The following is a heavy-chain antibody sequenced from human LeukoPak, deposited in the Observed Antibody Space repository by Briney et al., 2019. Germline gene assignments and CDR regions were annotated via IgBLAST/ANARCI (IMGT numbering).Heavy chain of an antibody. CDR1: GFTFSRYA. Sequence: GGSLRLSCAASGFTFSRYAMNWVRQAPGKGLEWVSYINSDSSDIHYADSVKGRFIIYRDNARNTLYLQLSSLRAEDSAVYYCARDTFQPGLIDSWGQGTLVTVSS. J-gene: IGHJ4*02. CDR2: INSDSSDI. V-gene: IGHV3-21*05. D-gene: IGHD2-2*01. CDR3: ARDTFQPGLIDS.